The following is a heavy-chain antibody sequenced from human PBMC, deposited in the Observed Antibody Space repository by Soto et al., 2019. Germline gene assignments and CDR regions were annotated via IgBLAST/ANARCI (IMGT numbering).Heavy chain of an antibody. CDR3: ARGFSYRWVY. V-gene: IGHV4-59*12. D-gene: IGHD3-16*02. J-gene: IGHJ4*02. CDR1: GVSITPYY. Sequence: SETLSLTCTVSGVSITPYYWTWIRHPPGKGLEWIGYVYHTGNTYYNPSLKSRVTISLDTSGNQVSLDLTSVAAADTAVYFCARGFSYRWVYWGQGILVTVSS. CDR2: VYHTGNT.